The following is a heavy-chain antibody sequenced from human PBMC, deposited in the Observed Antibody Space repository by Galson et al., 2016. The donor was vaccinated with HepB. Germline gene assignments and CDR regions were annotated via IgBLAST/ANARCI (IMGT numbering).Heavy chain of an antibody. Sequence: SLRLSCAASGFSFRTFAMNWVRQAPGKGLEWVAVIWDDGSQKYVAESLRGRFSISRDNSKNTLYLHMNNLGADDTAVYYCARPQWNIVVSGGMDVWGQGTTVAVSS. D-gene: IGHD2-21*01. CDR1: GFSFRTFA. CDR2: IWDDGSQK. J-gene: IGHJ6*02. CDR3: ARPQWNIVVSGGMDV. V-gene: IGHV3-33*01.